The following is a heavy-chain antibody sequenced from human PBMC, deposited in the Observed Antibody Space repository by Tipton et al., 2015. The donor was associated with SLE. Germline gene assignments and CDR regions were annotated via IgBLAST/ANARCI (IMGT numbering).Heavy chain of an antibody. J-gene: IGHJ5*02. D-gene: IGHD3-3*01. Sequence: SLRLSCAASGFTFSSFSMNWVRQAPGKGLEWVSSISSSGSYIYYADSVKGRFTISRDNAKNSLYLQMNSLRAEDTAVYYCARGLGDGFWSGYSRRFDPWGQGTLVTVSS. CDR1: GFTFSSFS. CDR3: ARGLGDGFWSGYSRRFDP. CDR2: ISSSGSYI. V-gene: IGHV3-21*03.